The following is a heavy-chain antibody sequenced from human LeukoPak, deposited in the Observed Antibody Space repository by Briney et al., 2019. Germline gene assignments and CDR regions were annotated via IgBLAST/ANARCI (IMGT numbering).Heavy chain of an antibody. D-gene: IGHD2-15*01. Sequence: SVKVSCKASGGTFSSYAISWVRQAPGQGLEWMGGIFPIFGTANYAQKFQGRVTITADESTSTAYMELSSLRSEDTAVYYCARLSGYCSGGSCYSDNWFDPWGQGTLVTVSS. J-gene: IGHJ5*02. CDR1: GGTFSSYA. V-gene: IGHV1-69*01. CDR2: IFPIFGTA. CDR3: ARLSGYCSGGSCYSDNWFDP.